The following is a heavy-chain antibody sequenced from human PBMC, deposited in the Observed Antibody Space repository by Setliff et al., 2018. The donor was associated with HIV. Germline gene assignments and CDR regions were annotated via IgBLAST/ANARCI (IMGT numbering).Heavy chain of an antibody. D-gene: IGHD6-19*01. V-gene: IGHV4-34*01. CDR3: ARHDGGGWYVRVLATSFDY. J-gene: IGHJ4*02. CDR1: GGSFTDIGGSFTDYY. CDR2: INHSGST. Sequence: SETLSLTCAVFGGSFTDIGGSFTDYYWIWIRQPPGKGLEWIGEINHSGSTNYNPSLKSRVTISVDTSKNQFSLKLSPVTAADTAVYYCARHDGGGWYVRVLATSFDYWGQGTLVTVSS.